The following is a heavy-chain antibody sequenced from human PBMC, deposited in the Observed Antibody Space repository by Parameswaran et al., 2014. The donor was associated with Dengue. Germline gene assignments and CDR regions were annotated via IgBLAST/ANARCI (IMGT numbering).Heavy chain of an antibody. CDR2: IYSGGST. V-gene: IGHV3-66*01. D-gene: IGHD3-16*01. CDR3: ARDGAAPYYFDY. J-gene: IGHJ4*02. Sequence: WIRQPPGKGLEWVSVIYSGGSTYYADSVKGRFTISRDNSKNTLYLQMNSLRAEDTAVYYCARDGAAPYYFDYWGQGTLVTVSS.